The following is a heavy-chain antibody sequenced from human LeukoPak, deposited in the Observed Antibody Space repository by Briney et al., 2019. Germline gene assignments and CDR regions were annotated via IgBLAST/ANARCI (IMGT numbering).Heavy chain of an antibody. CDR1: GFTFSSYG. D-gene: IGHD4-17*01. CDR3: AKPTVTSPFDY. CDR2: MRYDGSNK. Sequence: GGSLRLSCAASGFTFSSYGMHWVRQAPRKGLEWVAFMRYDGSNKYYVDSVKGRFTISRDNSKNTLYPQMNSLGAEDTAVDYCAKPTVTSPFDYWGQGPLVTVSS. J-gene: IGHJ4*02. V-gene: IGHV3-30*02.